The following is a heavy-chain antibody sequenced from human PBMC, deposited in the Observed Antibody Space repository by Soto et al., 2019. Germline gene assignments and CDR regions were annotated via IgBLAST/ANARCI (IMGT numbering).Heavy chain of an antibody. CDR3: AKDEYYYDSSGYYYPFGY. D-gene: IGHD3-22*01. V-gene: IGHV3-30*18. J-gene: IGHJ4*02. Sequence: QVQLVESGGGVVQPGRSLRLSCAASGFTFSSYGMHGVRQAPGKGLEWVAVISYDGSNKYYADSVKGRFTISRDNAKHTLYLQLNSLRAEDTAVYYCAKDEYYYDSSGYYYPFGYWCQVNLVTVSS. CDR2: ISYDGSNK. CDR1: GFTFSSYG.